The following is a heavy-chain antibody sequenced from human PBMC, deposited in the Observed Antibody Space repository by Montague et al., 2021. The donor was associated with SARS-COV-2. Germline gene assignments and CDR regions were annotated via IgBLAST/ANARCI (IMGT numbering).Heavy chain of an antibody. J-gene: IGHJ4*02. CDR3: ARGAPGY. V-gene: IGHV4-34*01. Sequence: SETLSLTCTVYGGSFSDYHWTWIRQSPGGGLEWIGQINYDGSTRYNTSPRSRVTISIDTSKTQFSLKLTSVTAADTAVYYCARGAPGYWGQGTLVTVSS. CDR1: GGSFSDYH. CDR2: INYDGST. D-gene: IGHD1-1*01.